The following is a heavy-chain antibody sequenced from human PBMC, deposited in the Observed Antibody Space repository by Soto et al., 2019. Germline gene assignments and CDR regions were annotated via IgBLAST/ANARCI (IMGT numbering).Heavy chain of an antibody. Sequence: QVQLVESGGGVVQPGRSLRLSCAASGFTFSSYAMHWVRQAPGKGLEWVAVISYDGSNKYYADSVKGRFTISRDNSKSTLYLQMNSLRAEDTAVYYCARGTNSSTFDYWGQGTLVTVSS. CDR1: GFTFSSYA. CDR2: ISYDGSNK. D-gene: IGHD2-2*01. V-gene: IGHV3-30-3*01. CDR3: ARGTNSSTFDY. J-gene: IGHJ4*02.